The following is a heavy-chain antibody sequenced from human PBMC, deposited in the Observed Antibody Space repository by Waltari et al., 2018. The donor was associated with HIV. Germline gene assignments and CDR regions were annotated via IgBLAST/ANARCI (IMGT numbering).Heavy chain of an antibody. J-gene: IGHJ1*01. CDR3: ARDRYISGTYYGLED. CDR2: IRHDGSDR. Sequence: EVQLVESGGGLVQPGGSLRLSCAASGFTLSSDWMSWVRQPPGKGLEGVANIRHDGSDRYYVESVKGRFTISRDNAKSSLYLQMNSLRAEDTAVYYCARDRYISGTYYGLEDWGQGTLVTVSS. D-gene: IGHD1-26*01. CDR1: GFTLSSDW. V-gene: IGHV3-7*01.